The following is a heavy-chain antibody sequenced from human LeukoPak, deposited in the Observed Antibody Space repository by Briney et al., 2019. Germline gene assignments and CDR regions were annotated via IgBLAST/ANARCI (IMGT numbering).Heavy chain of an antibody. CDR1: GFTFSSYN. CDR3: ARGRLYDIVVVPAAIGSDY. J-gene: IGHJ4*02. V-gene: IGHV3-13*01. D-gene: IGHD2-2*01. Sequence: GGSLRLSCAASGFTFSSYNMHWVRQATGKGLEWVSAIGTAGDTYYPGSVKGRFTISRENAKNTLYLQMNSLRAEDTAVYYCARGRLYDIVVVPAAIGSDYWGQGTLVTVSS. CDR2: IGTAGDT.